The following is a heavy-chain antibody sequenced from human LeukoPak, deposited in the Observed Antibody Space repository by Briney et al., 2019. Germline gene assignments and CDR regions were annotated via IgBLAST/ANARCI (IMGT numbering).Heavy chain of an antibody. CDR2: INSDGSST. V-gene: IGHV3-74*01. CDR1: GFTFSSYW. Sequence: GGSLRLSCAASGFTFSSYWMHWVRQAPGKGLVWVSRINSDGSSTSYADSVKGRFTISRNNAKNTLYLQMNSLRAEDTAVYYCAKDLSQYYDFWKREGKFDPWGQGTLVTVSS. J-gene: IGHJ5*02. D-gene: IGHD3-3*01. CDR3: AKDLSQYYDFWKREGKFDP.